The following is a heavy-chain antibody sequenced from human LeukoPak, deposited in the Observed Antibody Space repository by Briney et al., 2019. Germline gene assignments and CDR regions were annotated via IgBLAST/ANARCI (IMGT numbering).Heavy chain of an antibody. D-gene: IGHD6-19*01. J-gene: IGHJ4*02. CDR3: ATTPGYSSGWGGY. Sequence: ASVKVSCKASGYTFTSYDINWVRQATGQGLEWMGWMNPNSGNTGYAQKFQGRVTMTRNTSISTAYVELSSLRSEDTAVYYCATTPGYSSGWGGYWGQGTLVTVSS. V-gene: IGHV1-8*01. CDR1: GYTFTSYD. CDR2: MNPNSGNT.